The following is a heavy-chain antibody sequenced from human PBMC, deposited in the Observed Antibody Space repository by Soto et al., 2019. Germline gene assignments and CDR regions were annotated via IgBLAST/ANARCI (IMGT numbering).Heavy chain of an antibody. Sequence: GGSLRLSCAASGFTFSSYAMSWVRQAPGKGLEWVSAISGSGGSTYSASSVKGRFTISRDSAKNPLYQQMNSLRAEDTAVYFCSKNATGDHYYYYVDVWGKGTAVTVSS. V-gene: IGHV3-23*01. CDR1: GFTFSSYA. J-gene: IGHJ6*03. CDR2: ISGSGGST. D-gene: IGHD7-27*01. CDR3: SKNATGDHYYYYVDV.